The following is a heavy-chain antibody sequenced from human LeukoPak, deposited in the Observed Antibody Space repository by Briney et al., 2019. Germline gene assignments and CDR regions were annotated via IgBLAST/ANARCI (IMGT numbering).Heavy chain of an antibody. D-gene: IGHD3-22*01. CDR3: AKTYYYDTGGY. CDR2: ISYDGGNK. J-gene: IGHJ4*02. CDR1: GFTFSSYA. Sequence: PGGSLRLSCAASGFTFSSYAIHWVRQAPGKGLEWVAVISYDGGNKYYAASVKGRFTISRDNSKNALYLQMNSLRAEDTAVYYCAKTYYYDTGGYWGQGTLVTVSS. V-gene: IGHV3-30-3*02.